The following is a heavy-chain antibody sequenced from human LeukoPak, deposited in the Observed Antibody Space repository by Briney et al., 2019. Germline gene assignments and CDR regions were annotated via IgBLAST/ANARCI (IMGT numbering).Heavy chain of an antibody. CDR1: GFTFSSYS. J-gene: IGHJ6*02. V-gene: IGHV3-21*01. Sequence: PGGSLRLSCAASGFTFSSYSMNWVRQAPGKGLEWVSSISSSSSYIYYADSVKGRFTISRDNAKNSLYLQMNSLRAEDTAVYYCARGRVEQWLVYYYYGMDVWGQGTTVTVSS. CDR3: ARGRVEQWLVYYYYGMDV. CDR2: ISSSSSYI. D-gene: IGHD6-19*01.